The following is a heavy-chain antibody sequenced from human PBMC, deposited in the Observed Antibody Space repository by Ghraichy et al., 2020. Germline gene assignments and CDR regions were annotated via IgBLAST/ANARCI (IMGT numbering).Heavy chain of an antibody. CDR3: ARDFFAFYGIVGQTFDI. Sequence: GESLRLSCAASGFTFSSYAMHWVRQAPGKGLEWVAVISYDGSNKYYADSVKGRFTISRDNSKNTLYLQMNSLRAEDTAVYYCARDFFAFYGIVGQTFDIWGQGTMVTVSS. CDR2: ISYDGSNK. J-gene: IGHJ3*02. V-gene: IGHV3-30-3*01. CDR1: GFTFSSYA. D-gene: IGHD3-22*01.